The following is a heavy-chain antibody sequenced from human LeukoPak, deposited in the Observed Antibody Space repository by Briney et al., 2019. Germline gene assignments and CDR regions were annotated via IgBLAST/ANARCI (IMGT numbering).Heavy chain of an antibody. J-gene: IGHJ6*04. D-gene: IGHD3-3*01. CDR1: GGSISSYY. Sequence: SETLSLTCTVSGGSISSYYWSWIRQPPGRGLERIGYIYYSGNTNYNPSLKSRVTMSVDTSKNQFSLKLSSVTAADTAVYYCARGRITIFGVVIKDVWGKGTTVTVSS. CDR2: IYYSGNT. CDR3: ARGRITIFGVVIKDV. V-gene: IGHV4-59*12.